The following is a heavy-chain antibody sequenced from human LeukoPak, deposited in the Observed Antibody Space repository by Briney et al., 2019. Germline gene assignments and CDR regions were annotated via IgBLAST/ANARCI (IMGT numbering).Heavy chain of an antibody. CDR3: AREFGLMVYATRANYFDY. J-gene: IGHJ4*02. V-gene: IGHV1-46*01. D-gene: IGHD2-8*01. Sequence: ASVKVSCKASGYTFTSYYMHWVRQAPGQGLECMGIINPSGGSTSYAQNFQGRVTMTRDTSTSTVYMELSSLRSEDTAVYYCAREFGLMVYATRANYFDYWGQGTLVTVSS. CDR1: GYTFTSYY. CDR2: INPSGGST.